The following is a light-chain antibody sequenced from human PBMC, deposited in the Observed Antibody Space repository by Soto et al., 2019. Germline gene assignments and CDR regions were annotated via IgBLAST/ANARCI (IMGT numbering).Light chain of an antibody. CDR3: SSYTGMSTQV. CDR2: EVN. Sequence: QSVLTQPASVSGSLGQSITISCTGTSSDVGGYNYVSWYQQHPGKVPKLIIYEVNSRPSGVSYRFSGSKSGNTASLTISGLQAEDEADYYCSSYTGMSTQVFGGGTKLTVL. CDR1: SSDVGGYNY. J-gene: IGLJ3*02. V-gene: IGLV2-14*01.